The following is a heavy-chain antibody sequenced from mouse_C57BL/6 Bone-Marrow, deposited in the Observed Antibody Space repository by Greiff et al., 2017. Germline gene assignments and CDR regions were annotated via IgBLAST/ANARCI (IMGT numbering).Heavy chain of an antibody. CDR1: GYSFTDYN. V-gene: IGHV1-39*01. CDR3: AIYYYGSSYGWFAY. D-gene: IGHD1-1*01. CDR2: INPNYGTT. Sequence: EVQLQQSGPELVKPGASVKISCKASGYSFTDYNMNWVKQSNGKSLEWIGVINPNYGTTSYNQKFKGKATLTVDQSSSTAYMQLNSLTSEDSAVYYCAIYYYGSSYGWFAYWGQGTLVTVSA. J-gene: IGHJ3*01.